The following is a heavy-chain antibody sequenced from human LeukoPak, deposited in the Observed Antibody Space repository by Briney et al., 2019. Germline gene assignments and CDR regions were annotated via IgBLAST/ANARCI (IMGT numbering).Heavy chain of an antibody. Sequence: SETLSLTCAVYGGSFSGYYWSWIRQPPGKGLEWIGEINHSGSTNYNPSPKSRVTISVDTSKNQFSLKLSSVTAADTAVYYCARERRLLWFGELLRGTKFDYWGQGTLVTVSS. J-gene: IGHJ4*02. CDR2: INHSGST. V-gene: IGHV4-34*01. CDR3: ARERRLLWFGELLRGTKFDY. D-gene: IGHD3-10*01. CDR1: GGSFSGYY.